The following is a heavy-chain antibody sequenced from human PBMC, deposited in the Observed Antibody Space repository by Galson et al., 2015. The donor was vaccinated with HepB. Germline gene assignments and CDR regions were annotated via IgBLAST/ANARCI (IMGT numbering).Heavy chain of an antibody. CDR2: ISAYNGNT. Sequence: SVKVSCKASGYTFTSYGISWVRQAPGQGLEWMGWISAYNGNTNYAQKLQGRVTMTTDTSTSTAYMELRSLRSDDTAVYYCARVGYYYDSSGYYHDAFDIWGQGTMVTVSS. CDR3: ARVGYYYDSSGYYHDAFDI. V-gene: IGHV1-18*01. D-gene: IGHD3-22*01. J-gene: IGHJ3*02. CDR1: GYTFTSYG.